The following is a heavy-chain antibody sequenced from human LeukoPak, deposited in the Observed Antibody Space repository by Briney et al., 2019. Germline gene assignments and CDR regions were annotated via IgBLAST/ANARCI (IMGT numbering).Heavy chain of an antibody. D-gene: IGHD2-2*01. V-gene: IGHV4-4*07. CDR2: FFLKGST. Sequence: NPSETLSLTCTVSGGSISSYYWSWIRQPAGKGLEWIGSFFLKGSTYYNPSLKSRVTISVDTSKNQFSLTLSSVTAADTAVYYCARVARCTSCFDVDYWGQGTLVTVSS. CDR3: ARVARCTSCFDVDY. J-gene: IGHJ4*02. CDR1: GGSISSYY.